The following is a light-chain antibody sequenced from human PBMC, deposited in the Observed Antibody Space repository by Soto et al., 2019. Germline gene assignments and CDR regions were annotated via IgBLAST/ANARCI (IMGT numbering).Light chain of an antibody. J-gene: IGLJ1*01. CDR3: CSFAGAYTSYV. CDR1: SNY. Sequence: QSVLTQPGSTPESPGQSVTISCTGTSNYVSWYQQDPGKAPKLIIYDVIKRPSVVADRFSGSKSGNTASLTTSGLQAEDEADYFCCSFAGAYTSYVFGTGTQVTVL. V-gene: IGLV2-11*01. CDR2: DVI.